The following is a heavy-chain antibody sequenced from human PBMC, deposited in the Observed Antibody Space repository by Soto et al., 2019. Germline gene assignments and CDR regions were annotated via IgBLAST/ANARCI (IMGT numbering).Heavy chain of an antibody. CDR3: ARGNIAVAVRGLFDY. J-gene: IGHJ4*02. CDR1: ELTFSTSW. D-gene: IGHD6-19*01. V-gene: IGHV3-74*03. Sequence: EVQLVESGGGLVQPGGSLRLSCIASELTFSTSWMHWVRQAPGKGPVWISRINTDGSDVTYADSAKGRFAVSRDNAKNTLYLQMNSLRVEDTAVYFCARGNIAVAVRGLFDYWGQGTLVTVSS. CDR2: INTDGSDV.